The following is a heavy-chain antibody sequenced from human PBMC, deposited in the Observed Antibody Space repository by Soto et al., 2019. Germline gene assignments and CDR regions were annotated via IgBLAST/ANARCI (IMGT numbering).Heavy chain of an antibody. CDR1: GGSISSSSYY. CDR2: IYYSGST. V-gene: IGHV4-39*01. D-gene: IGHD3-3*01. Sequence: PSETLSLTCTVSGGSISSSSYYWGWIRQPPGKGLEWIGSIYYSGSTYYNPSLKSRVTISVDTSKNQFSLKLSSVTAADTAVYYCASHPGVLRLLPPAPDYMDVWGKGTTVTVSS. J-gene: IGHJ6*03. CDR3: ASHPGVLRLLPPAPDYMDV.